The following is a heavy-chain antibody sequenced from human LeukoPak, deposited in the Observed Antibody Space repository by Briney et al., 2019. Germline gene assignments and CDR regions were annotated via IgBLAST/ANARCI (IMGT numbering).Heavy chain of an antibody. J-gene: IGHJ4*02. D-gene: IGHD6-13*01. CDR2: IYYSGST. V-gene: IGHV4-39*01. CDR1: GGSISSTSYY. Sequence: SETLSLTCTVSGGSISSTSYYWGWIRQPPGKGLEWIGSIYYSGSTYYNPSLKSRVTISVDTSKNQFSLKLSSVTAADTAVYYCATHHGTSSSWFGYWGQGTLVTVSS. CDR3: ATHHGTSSSWFGY.